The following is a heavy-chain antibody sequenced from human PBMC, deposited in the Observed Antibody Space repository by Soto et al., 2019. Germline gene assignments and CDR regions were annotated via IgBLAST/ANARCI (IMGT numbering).Heavy chain of an antibody. J-gene: IGHJ6*03. CDR2: ISAYNGNT. CDR3: ARDRGVAPPVAGNTHYYYYMDV. D-gene: IGHD6-19*01. V-gene: IGHV1-18*01. Sequence: QDRLVQSGVEVKKPGASVRVSCKASGYSFTNYGITWVQQAPGQGLEGRGGISAYNGNTNYAQKCQGRVTLTTDASTSTAYLELRSLRSDDTAVYYCARDRGVAPPVAGNTHYYYYMDVWGKGTTVTVSS. CDR1: GYSFTNYG.